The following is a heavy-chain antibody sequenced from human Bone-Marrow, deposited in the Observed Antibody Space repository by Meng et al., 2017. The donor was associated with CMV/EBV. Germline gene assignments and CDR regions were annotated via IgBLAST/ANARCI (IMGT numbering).Heavy chain of an antibody. J-gene: IGHJ4*02. V-gene: IGHV1-18*01. CDR3: ARVLYSGSFIPGGSAY. CDR2: ISAYNGNT. Sequence: ASVKVSCKASGYTFTSYGISWVRQAPGQGLEWMGWISAYNGNTNYAQKLQGRVTMTTDTSTSTAYMELRSLRSDDTAVYYCARVLYSGSFIPGGSAYWGQGTLVTVSS. D-gene: IGHD1-26*01. CDR1: GYTFTSYG.